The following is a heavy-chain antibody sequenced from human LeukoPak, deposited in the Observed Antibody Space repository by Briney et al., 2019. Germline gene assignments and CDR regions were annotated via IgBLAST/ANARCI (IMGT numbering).Heavy chain of an antibody. V-gene: IGHV4-59*08. Sequence: SETLSLTCTVSGGSISSYYWSWIRQPPGKGLEWIGYIYYSGSTNYNPSLKSRATISVDTSKNQFSLKLSSVTAADTAVYYCARHSRGIAAAGTRQRDYYYYGMDVWGQGTTVTVSS. CDR2: IYYSGST. CDR1: GGSISSYY. D-gene: IGHD6-13*01. CDR3: ARHSRGIAAAGTRQRDYYYYGMDV. J-gene: IGHJ6*02.